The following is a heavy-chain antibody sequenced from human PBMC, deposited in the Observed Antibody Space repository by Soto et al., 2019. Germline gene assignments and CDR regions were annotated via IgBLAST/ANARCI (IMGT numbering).Heavy chain of an antibody. CDR2: IWYDGSNK. CDR1: GFTFSSYG. V-gene: IGHV3-33*01. J-gene: IGHJ6*03. D-gene: IGHD3-10*01. CDR3: ARDPHLFPWVGEFLAPPIDV. Sequence: HPGGSLRLSCAASGFTFSSYGMHWVRQAPGKGLEWVAVIWYDGSNKYYADSVKGRFTISRDNSKNTLYLQMNSLRAEDTAVYYCARDPHLFPWVGEFLAPPIDVSGEGATVTV.